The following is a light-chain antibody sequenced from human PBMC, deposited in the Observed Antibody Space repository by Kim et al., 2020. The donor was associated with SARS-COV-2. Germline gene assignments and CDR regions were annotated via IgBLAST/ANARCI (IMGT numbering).Light chain of an antibody. CDR1: SSNIGSNT. V-gene: IGLV1-44*01. CDR3: SAWDDSLNGRGV. J-gene: IGLJ2*01. CDR2: SNN. Sequence: QRVTISCSGSSSNIGSNTVNWYQQLPGTAPKLLIYSNNQRPSGVPDRCSGSKSGTSASLAISGLQSEDEADYYCSAWDDSLNGRGVFGGGTQLTVL.